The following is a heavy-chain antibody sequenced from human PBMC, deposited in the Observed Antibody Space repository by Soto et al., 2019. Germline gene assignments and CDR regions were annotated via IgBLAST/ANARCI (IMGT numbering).Heavy chain of an antibody. D-gene: IGHD2-15*01. CDR1: SFTFSSYW. CDR3: ARDEGEFCSGGSCFYRH. J-gene: IGHJ4*02. CDR2: IKEDGSEK. V-gene: IGHV3-7*05. Sequence: EVLLVESGRGLVQPGGSLRLSCAASSFTFSSYWMSWVRQAPGKGLEWVANIKEDGSEKYYLDSVRGRFTISRDNAENSLYLHIRSLSAEDTAVYYCARDEGEFCSGGSCFYRHWGQGTLVSVSS.